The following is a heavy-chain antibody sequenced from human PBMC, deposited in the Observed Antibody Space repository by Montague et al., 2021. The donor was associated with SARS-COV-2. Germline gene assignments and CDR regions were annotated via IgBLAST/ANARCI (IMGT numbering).Heavy chain of an antibody. D-gene: IGHD4-17*01. CDR3: ARTLTTVTSDYFDY. Sequence: SLRLSFSASGFTFSSYSMNWVRQAPGKGLEWVSSISSSSSYIYYADSVKGRFTISRDNAKNSLYLQMNSLRAEDTAVYYCARTLTTVTSDYFDYWGQGTLVTVSS. CDR1: GFTFSSYS. V-gene: IGHV3-21*01. CDR2: ISSSSSYI. J-gene: IGHJ4*02.